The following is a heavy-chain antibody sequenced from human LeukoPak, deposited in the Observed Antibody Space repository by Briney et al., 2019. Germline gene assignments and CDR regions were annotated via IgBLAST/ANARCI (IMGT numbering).Heavy chain of an antibody. J-gene: IGHJ4*02. V-gene: IGHV4-34*01. CDR2: INHSGST. CDR1: GGSFSGYY. Sequence: SETLSLTCAVYGGSFSGYYWSWIGQPPGGGGEWIGEINHSGSTNYNPSLKSRVAISVDTSKNQFSLKLSSVTAADTAVYYCASWAPYYFDYWGQGTLVTVSS. CDR3: ASWAPYYFDY. D-gene: IGHD3-16*01.